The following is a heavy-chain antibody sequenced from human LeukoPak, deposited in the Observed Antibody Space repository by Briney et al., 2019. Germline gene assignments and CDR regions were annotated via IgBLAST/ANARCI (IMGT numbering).Heavy chain of an antibody. D-gene: IGHD2-15*01. CDR1: GGSFSGYY. V-gene: IGHV4-34*01. J-gene: IGHJ5*02. CDR3: ATYREVVAAGSDWFDP. Sequence: SETLSLTCAVYGGSFSGYYWRWIRQPPGKGLEWIGEINHSGSTNYNPSLKSRVTISVDTSKNQFSLKLSSVTAADTAVYYCATYREVVAAGSDWFDPWGQGTLVTVSS. CDR2: INHSGST.